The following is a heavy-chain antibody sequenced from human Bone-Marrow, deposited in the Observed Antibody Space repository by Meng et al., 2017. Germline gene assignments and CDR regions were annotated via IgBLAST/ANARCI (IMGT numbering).Heavy chain of an antibody. CDR1: GFTVSSNY. Sequence: GESLKISCAASGFTVSSNYMSWVRQAPGKGLEWVSVIYSCGSTYYADSVKGRFTISRDNSKNTLYLQMNSLRAEDTAVYYCARMFGGWPGFAFDIWGQGTMVTVSS. CDR3: ARMFGGWPGFAFDI. D-gene: IGHD3-10*02. V-gene: IGHV3-66*03. CDR2: IYSCGST. J-gene: IGHJ3*02.